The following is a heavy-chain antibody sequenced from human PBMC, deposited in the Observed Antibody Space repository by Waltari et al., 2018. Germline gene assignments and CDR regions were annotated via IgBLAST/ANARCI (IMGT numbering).Heavy chain of an antibody. CDR3: ARGGIAAAGTLDY. J-gene: IGHJ4*02. D-gene: IGHD6-13*01. V-gene: IGHV4-59*01. CDR1: GGSISSYY. CDR2: IYYSGST. Sequence: QVQLQESGPGLVKPSETLSLTCTVSGGSISSYYWSWIRQPPGKGLEWIGYIYYSGSTNYNPSLKSRVTISVDTSKNQFSLKLSSVTAADTAVYYCARGGIAAAGTLDYWGQGTLVTVSS.